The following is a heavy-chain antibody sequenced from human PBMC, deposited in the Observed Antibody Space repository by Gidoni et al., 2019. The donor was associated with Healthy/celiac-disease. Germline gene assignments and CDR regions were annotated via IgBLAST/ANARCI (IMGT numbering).Heavy chain of an antibody. CDR3: ARGRFDCDYNWFDP. J-gene: IGHJ5*02. CDR1: GYTFTGCY. D-gene: IGHD2-21*02. V-gene: IGHV1-2*02. CDR2: INPNSGGT. Sequence: QVQLVQSGAAVKKPGASVKVSCKASGYTFTGCYMHWVRQAPGQGLAWMGWINPNSGGTNYAQKFQGRFTMTGDTSISTAYMELSRLRSDDTAVYYCARGRFDCDYNWFDPWGQGTLVTVSS.